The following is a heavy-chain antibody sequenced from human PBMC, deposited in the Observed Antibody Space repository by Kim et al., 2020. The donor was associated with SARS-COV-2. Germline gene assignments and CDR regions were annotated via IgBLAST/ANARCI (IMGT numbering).Heavy chain of an antibody. CDR3: ARSARGLGGVMCY. V-gene: IGHV1-3*01. D-gene: IGHD1-26*01. CDR2: INAGNGNT. Sequence: ASVKVSCKASGYTFTSYAMHWVRQAPGQRLEWMGWINAGNGNTKYSQKFQGRVTITRDTSASTAYMELSSLRSEDTAVYYCARSARGLGGVMCYWGQGTLVTVSS. J-gene: IGHJ4*02. CDR1: GYTFTSYA.